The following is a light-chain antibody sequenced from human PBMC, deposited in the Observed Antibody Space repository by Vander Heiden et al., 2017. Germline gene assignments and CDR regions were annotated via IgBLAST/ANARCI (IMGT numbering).Light chain of an antibody. CDR2: EIS. CDR3: CSYADSSTLYV. J-gene: IGLJ1*01. CDR1: SSDVGSDNL. Sequence: QTGLTQHAAVSGSPGQPTTMSDTGTSSDVGSDNLFSCYHQHPGKPPKLMIYEISKRPSGVSNRFSGSKSGNTASPTISGLQAEDEADYYCCSYADSSTLYVFGAGTKVTVL. V-gene: IGLV2-23*02.